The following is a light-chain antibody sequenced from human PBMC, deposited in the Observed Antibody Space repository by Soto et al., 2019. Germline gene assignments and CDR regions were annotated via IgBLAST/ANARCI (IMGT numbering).Light chain of an antibody. CDR3: HQYNSSPQT. V-gene: IGKV1-9*01. CDR2: AAS. Sequence: QLTQSPSALSASVGDRLPITCRASQSLSSYLAWYQQKPGKAPKLLIYAASTLESGVPARFSGSGSGTEFTLTINSLQPEDFATYYCHQYNSSPQTFGEGTKVDI. J-gene: IGKJ1*01. CDR1: QSLSSY.